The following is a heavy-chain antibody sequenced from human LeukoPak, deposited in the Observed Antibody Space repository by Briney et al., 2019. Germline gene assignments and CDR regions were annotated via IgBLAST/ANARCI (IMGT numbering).Heavy chain of an antibody. CDR2: IYYSGST. Sequence: PSETLSLTCTVSGGSISSYYWSWIRQPPGKGLEWIGYIYYSGSTNYNPSLKSRVTISVDTSKNQCSLKLSSVTAADTAVYYCARSAGYSSGWYTRGTYYYYYGMDVWGQGTTVTVSS. D-gene: IGHD6-19*01. CDR3: ARSAGYSSGWYTRGTYYYYYGMDV. CDR1: GGSISSYY. J-gene: IGHJ6*02. V-gene: IGHV4-59*01.